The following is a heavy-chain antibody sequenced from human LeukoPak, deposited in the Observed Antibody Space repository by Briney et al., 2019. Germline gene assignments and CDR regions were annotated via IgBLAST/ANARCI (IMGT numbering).Heavy chain of an antibody. Sequence: GGSLRLSCAASGFTFSSYAMHWVRQAPGKGLEWVAVIWYDGSKKYYADSVKGRFTISRDNSKNILYLQMSSLSAEDTAVYYCATSSGGSDHDYFDYWGQGTLVTVSS. CDR2: IWYDGSKK. J-gene: IGHJ4*02. CDR1: GFTFSSYA. D-gene: IGHD1-26*01. V-gene: IGHV3-33*08. CDR3: ATSSGGSDHDYFDY.